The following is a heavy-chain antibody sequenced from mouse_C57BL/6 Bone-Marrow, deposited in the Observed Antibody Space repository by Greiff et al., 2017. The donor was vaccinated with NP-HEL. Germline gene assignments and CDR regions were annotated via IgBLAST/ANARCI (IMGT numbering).Heavy chain of an antibody. CDR2: ISDGGSYT. J-gene: IGHJ1*03. V-gene: IGHV5-4*01. CDR3: AREADGYYNWYFDV. CDR1: GFTFSSYA. Sequence: EVQLVESGGGLVKPGGSLKLSCAASGFTFSSYAMSWVRQTPEKRLEWVATISDGGSYTYYPDNVKGRFTFSRDNAKNNLYLQMSHLKSEDTAMYYCAREADGYYNWYFDVWGTGTTVTVSS. D-gene: IGHD2-3*01.